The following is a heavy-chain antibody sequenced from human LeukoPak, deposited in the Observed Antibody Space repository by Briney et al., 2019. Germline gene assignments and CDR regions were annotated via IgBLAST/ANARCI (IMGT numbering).Heavy chain of an antibody. CDR3: ARHSESYSYCDY. Sequence: SETLSLTCTVSGGSISSSSYYWGWIRQPPGKGLEWIGNIYYTGSAYYNPSLKSRVTMSVDTSKNQFSLRLSSVTAADAAVYYCARHSESYSYCDYWGQGTLVTVSS. CDR1: GGSISSSSYY. CDR2: IYYTGSA. D-gene: IGHD3-10*01. J-gene: IGHJ4*02. V-gene: IGHV4-39*01.